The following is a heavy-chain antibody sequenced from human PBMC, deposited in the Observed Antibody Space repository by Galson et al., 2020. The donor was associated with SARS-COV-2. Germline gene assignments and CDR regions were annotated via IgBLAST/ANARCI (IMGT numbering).Heavy chain of an antibody. V-gene: IGHV3-23*01. CDR3: AKDINKGWFGEIEY. CDR1: GFTFRSYA. Sequence: GESLKISCAASGFTFRSYAMSWVRQAPGKGLEWVSAISGSGGSTYYADSVKGRFTSSRDNSKNTLYLQMNSLRAEDTAVYYCAKDINKGWFGEIEYWCQGTLVTVSS. J-gene: IGHJ4*02. CDR2: ISGSGGST. D-gene: IGHD3-10*01.